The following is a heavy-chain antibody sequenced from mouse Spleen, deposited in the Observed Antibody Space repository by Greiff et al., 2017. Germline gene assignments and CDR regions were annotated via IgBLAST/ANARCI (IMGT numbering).Heavy chain of an antibody. D-gene: IGHD1-1*01. J-gene: IGHJ4*01. CDR1: GYTFTSYW. Sequence: QVQLQQPGAELVRPGSSVKLSCKASGYTFTSYWMHWVKQRPIQGLEWIGNIDPSDSETHYNQKFKDKATLTVDNSSSTAYMQLSSLTSEDSAVYYCARGGDYDVVYAMDYWGQGTSVTVSS. CDR3: ARGGDYDVVYAMDY. V-gene: IGHV1-52*01. CDR2: IDPSDSET.